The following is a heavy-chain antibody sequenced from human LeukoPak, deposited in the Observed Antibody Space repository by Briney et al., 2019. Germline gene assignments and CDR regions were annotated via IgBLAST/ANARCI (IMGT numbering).Heavy chain of an antibody. D-gene: IGHD1/OR15-1a*01. CDR2: INHSGST. J-gene: IGHJ3*02. V-gene: IGHV4-34*01. CDR3: ARGVYNWNIDTFDI. CDR1: VESFSDYY. Sequence: SETLSLTCAVYVESFSDYYWSWIRQPPGKGLEWIGEINHSGSTNYSPSLKSRVTISVDMSKKQFSLKLSSVTAADTAVYYCARGVYNWNIDTFDIWGQGTMVTVSS.